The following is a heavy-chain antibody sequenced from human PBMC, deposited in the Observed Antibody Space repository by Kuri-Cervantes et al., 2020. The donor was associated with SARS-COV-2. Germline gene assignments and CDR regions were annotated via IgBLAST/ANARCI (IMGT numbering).Heavy chain of an antibody. CDR1: GYTFSGYY. Sequence: ASVKVSCTASGYTFSGYYIYWVRQAPGQGLEWMGWINPNSGGTNYAQKFQGWVTMTRDTSISTAYMELSRLRSDDTAVYYCARASVRGIIITYHSYGMDVWGQGTTVTVSS. D-gene: IGHD3-10*01. V-gene: IGHV1-2*04. CDR2: INPNSGGT. CDR3: ARASVRGIIITYHSYGMDV. J-gene: IGHJ6*02.